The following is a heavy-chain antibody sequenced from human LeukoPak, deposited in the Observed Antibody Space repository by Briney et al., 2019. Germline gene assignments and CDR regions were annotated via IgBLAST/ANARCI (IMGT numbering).Heavy chain of an antibody. CDR1: GYTFTGYY. D-gene: IGHD2-2*01. CDR2: INPNSGGT. V-gene: IGHV1-2*02. CDR3: ASGSAAIGTEYFQH. Sequence: GASVKVSCKASGYTFTGYYMHWVRQAPGQGLEWMGWINPNSGGTNYAQKFQGRVTMTRDTSISTAYMELSRLRSEDTAVYYCASGSAAIGTEYFQHWGQGTLVTVSS. J-gene: IGHJ1*01.